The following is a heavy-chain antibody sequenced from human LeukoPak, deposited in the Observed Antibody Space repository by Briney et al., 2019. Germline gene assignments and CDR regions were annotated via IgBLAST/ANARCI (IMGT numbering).Heavy chain of an antibody. CDR3: ARVGFDDYL. CDR2: VYYSGNT. V-gene: IGHV4-39*01. J-gene: IGHJ2*01. Sequence: PSETLSLTCSVSGDSVTSSSYHWGWIRQPPGEGLEWIGTVYYSGNTYYNPSLKSRLTLSIDASKNQVSLKLSAVTATGTAVYYCARVGFDDYLWGRGTLVTVSS. CDR1: GDSVTSSSYH. D-gene: IGHD2-21*02.